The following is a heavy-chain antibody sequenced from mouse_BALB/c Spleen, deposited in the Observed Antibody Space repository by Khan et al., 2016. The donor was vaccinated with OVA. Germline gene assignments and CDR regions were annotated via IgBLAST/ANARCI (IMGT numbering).Heavy chain of an antibody. CDR2: VSTGGSYT. D-gene: IGHD1-1*01. J-gene: IGHJ3*01. CDR3: TRLAYYYDSEGFAY. V-gene: IGHV5-6*01. Sequence: EVELVESGGDLVKPGGSLKLSCAASGFTFSTYGMSWVRQTPDKRLEWVATVSTGGSYTYYPDSVTGRFTISRDNAKNTLYLQMSGLKSEDKAMVYCTRLAYYYDSEGFAYWGQGTLVTVSA. CDR1: GFTFSTYG.